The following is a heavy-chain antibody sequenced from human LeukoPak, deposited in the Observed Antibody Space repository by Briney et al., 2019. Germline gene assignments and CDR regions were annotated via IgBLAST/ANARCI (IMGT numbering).Heavy chain of an antibody. J-gene: IGHJ4*02. CDR3: GRRGSYLDY. Sequence: GGSLRLSCAASGFTFSSYWMNWVRQAPGKGLEWVATIKEDGSEKYYVASVKGRFTISRDNAKNSLYLQLNSMRAEDTAVYYCGRRGSYLDYWGQGTLVTVSS. CDR1: GFTFSSYW. V-gene: IGHV3-7*01. D-gene: IGHD1-26*01. CDR2: IKEDGSEK.